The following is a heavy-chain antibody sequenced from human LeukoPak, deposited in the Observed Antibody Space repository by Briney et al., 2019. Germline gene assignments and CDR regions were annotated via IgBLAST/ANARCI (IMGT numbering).Heavy chain of an antibody. V-gene: IGHV4-59*01. J-gene: IGHJ5*02. CDR3: ARKRSGYAARHWFDP. D-gene: IGHD5-12*01. CDR1: GGSISSYY. Sequence: SETLSLTCTVSGGSISSYYWSWIRQPPGKGLEWIGYIHYSGSTNYNPSLKSRVSISVDTSKNQFSLKLSSVTAADTAVYYCARKRSGYAARHWFDPWGQGTLVTVSS. CDR2: IHYSGST.